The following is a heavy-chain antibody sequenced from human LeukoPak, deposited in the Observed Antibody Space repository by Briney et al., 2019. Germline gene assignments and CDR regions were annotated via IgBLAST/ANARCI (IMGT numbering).Heavy chain of an antibody. Sequence: ASVKVSCKASGYTFTSYYMHWVRQAPGQGLEWMGIINPGVGSTTYAQKFQSRVTVTRDTSTTTVYMELSSLRSEDTAVYYCARDRPKSVAVAGIGGYFDYWGQGTLVTVTS. CDR2: INPGVGST. CDR1: GYTFTSYY. J-gene: IGHJ4*02. CDR3: ARDRPKSVAVAGIGGYFDY. V-gene: IGHV1-46*01. D-gene: IGHD6-19*01.